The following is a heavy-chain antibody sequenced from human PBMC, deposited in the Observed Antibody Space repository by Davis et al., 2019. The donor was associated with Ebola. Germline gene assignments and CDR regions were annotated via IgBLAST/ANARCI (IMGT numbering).Heavy chain of an antibody. V-gene: IGHV3-30*18. D-gene: IGHD4-23*01. Sequence: GGSLRLSCAASGFTFSSYCMHWVRQAPGKGLEWVAVISYDGSNKYYADSVKGRFTISRDNSKNTLYLQMNSLRAEDTAVYYCANLDYGDNSGFDYWGQGTLVTVSS. J-gene: IGHJ4*02. CDR2: ISYDGSNK. CDR1: GFTFSSYC. CDR3: ANLDYGDNSGFDY.